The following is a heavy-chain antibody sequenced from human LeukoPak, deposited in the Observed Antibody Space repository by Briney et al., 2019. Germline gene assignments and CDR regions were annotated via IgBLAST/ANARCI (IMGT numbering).Heavy chain of an antibody. Sequence: ASVKVSCKASGYTFTSYYMHWVRLAPGQGLEWMGIINPSGGSTSYAQKFQGRVTMTRDTSTSTVYMELSSLRSEDTAVYYCARDFSYYYDSSGYYLAPFDYWGQGTLVTVSS. D-gene: IGHD3-22*01. CDR3: ARDFSYYYDSSGYYLAPFDY. CDR1: GYTFTSYY. V-gene: IGHV1-46*01. J-gene: IGHJ4*02. CDR2: INPSGGST.